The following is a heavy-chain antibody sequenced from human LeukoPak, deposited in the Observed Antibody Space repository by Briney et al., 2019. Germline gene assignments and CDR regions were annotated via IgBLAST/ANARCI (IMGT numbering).Heavy chain of an antibody. CDR3: AREGSGSWAWYFDY. D-gene: IGHD1-26*01. CDR1: GGSISSYY. Sequence: PSETLSLTCTVSGGSISSYYWSWIRQPPGKGLEWIGCIYYSGSTNYNPSLKSRVTISVDTCKNQFSLKLSSVTAADTAVYYCAREGSGSWAWYFDYWGQGTLVTVSS. V-gene: IGHV4-59*01. CDR2: IYYSGST. J-gene: IGHJ4*02.